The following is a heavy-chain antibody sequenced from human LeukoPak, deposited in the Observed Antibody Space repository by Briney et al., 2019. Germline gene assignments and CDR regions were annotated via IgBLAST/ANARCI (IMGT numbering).Heavy chain of an antibody. CDR3: ARVRLRDGSTIATFGY. V-gene: IGHV6-1*01. J-gene: IGHJ4*02. CDR2: TYYRSKWYN. Sequence: SQTLSLTCALSGDSVSSNTASWNWIRQSPSRGLEWLGRTYYRSKWYNDYAVSVKSRIIINADTSNNQFSLQLNSVTPEDTAVYYCARVRLRDGSTIATFGYWGQGTLVTVSS. D-gene: IGHD5-24*01. CDR1: GDSVSSNTAS.